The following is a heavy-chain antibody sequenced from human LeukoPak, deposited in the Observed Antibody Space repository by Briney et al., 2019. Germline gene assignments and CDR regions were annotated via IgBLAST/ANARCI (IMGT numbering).Heavy chain of an antibody. CDR2: ISWNSGSI. CDR1: GFTFDDYA. Sequence: PGGSLRLSCAASGFTFDDYAMHWVRQAPGKGLEWVSGISWNSGSIGYADSVKGRFTISRDNAKNSLYLQMNSLRAADTAIYYCARMMRYDVWTTLGGVDYYFYMDVWGKGTTVTVSS. CDR3: ARMMRYDVWTTLGGVDYYFYMDV. J-gene: IGHJ6*03. D-gene: IGHD3-3*01. V-gene: IGHV3-9*01.